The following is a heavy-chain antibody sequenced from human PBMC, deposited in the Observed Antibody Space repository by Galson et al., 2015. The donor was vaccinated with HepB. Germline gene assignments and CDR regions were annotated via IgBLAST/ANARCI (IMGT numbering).Heavy chain of an antibody. CDR1: GFTFSSYA. Sequence: SLRLSCAASGFTFSSYAMHWVRQAPGKGLEWVAVISYDGSNKYYADSVKGRFTITRDNSKNTLYLQMNSLRAEDTAVYYCARAGLIWFGELFFEYGMDVWGQGTTVTVSS. J-gene: IGHJ6*02. V-gene: IGHV3-30*04. D-gene: IGHD3-10*01. CDR2: ISYDGSNK. CDR3: ARAGLIWFGELFFEYGMDV.